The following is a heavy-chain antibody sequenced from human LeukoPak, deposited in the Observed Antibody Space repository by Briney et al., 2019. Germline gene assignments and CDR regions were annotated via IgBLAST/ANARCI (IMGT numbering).Heavy chain of an antibody. CDR2: IDPSDSYT. CDR1: GYSFTSYW. Sequence: GESLKISCKGSGYSFTSYWIGWVRQMPGKGLEWMGRIDPSDSYTNYSPSFQGHVTISADKSISTAYLQWSSLKASDTAMYYCARLRLLWFGESHNDAFDIWGQGTMVTVSS. J-gene: IGHJ3*02. V-gene: IGHV5-10-1*01. CDR3: ARLRLLWFGESHNDAFDI. D-gene: IGHD3-10*01.